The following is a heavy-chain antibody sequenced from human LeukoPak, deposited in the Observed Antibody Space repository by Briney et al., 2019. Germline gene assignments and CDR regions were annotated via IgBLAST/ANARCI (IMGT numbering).Heavy chain of an antibody. CDR3: ARGRLNSGWYYFDY. CDR1: GGSSSGYY. D-gene: IGHD6-19*01. V-gene: IGHV4-34*01. J-gene: IGHJ4*02. Sequence: SETLSLTCAVYGGSSSGYYWSWIRQPPGKGLEWIGEINHSGSTNYNPSLKSRVTISVDTSKNQFSLKLSSVTAADTAVYYCARGRLNSGWYYFDYWGQGTLVTVSS. CDR2: INHSGST.